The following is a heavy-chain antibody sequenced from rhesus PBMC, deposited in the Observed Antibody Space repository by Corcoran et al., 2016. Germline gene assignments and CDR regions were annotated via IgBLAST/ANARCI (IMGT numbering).Heavy chain of an antibody. D-gene: IGHD2-21*01. J-gene: IGHJ4*01. CDR1: GGSVSSSNW. Sequence: QVQLQESGPGLVKPSETLSLTCAVSGGSVSSSNWWSWIRQPPGKGLEWIGDISGSSRSTYYNPSLKSRVTISTDTSKNQFSLKLSSVTAADTAVYYCARAPVLYFDYWGQGVLVTVSS. V-gene: IGHV4-65*01. CDR2: ISGSSRST. CDR3: ARAPVLYFDY.